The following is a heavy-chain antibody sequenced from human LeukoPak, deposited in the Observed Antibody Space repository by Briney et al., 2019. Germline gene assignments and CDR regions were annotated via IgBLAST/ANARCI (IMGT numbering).Heavy chain of an antibody. CDR3: AKATGSFWEPHFDY. J-gene: IGHJ4*02. V-gene: IGHV3-74*01. D-gene: IGHD1-26*01. Sequence: PGGSLRLSCAASGFSFSTYWMHWVRQAPGEGPVWVSRINSDGSRTNSADSVKGRFTTSRDNAKNSLYLQMNSLRAEDMALYYCAKATGSFWEPHFDYWGQGTLVTVSS. CDR2: INSDGSRT. CDR1: GFSFSTYW.